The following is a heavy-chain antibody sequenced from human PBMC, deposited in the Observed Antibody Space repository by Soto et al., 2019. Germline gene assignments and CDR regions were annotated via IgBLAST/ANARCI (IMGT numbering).Heavy chain of an antibody. CDR1: GGSISSCY. Sequence: PSETLSLTCSVSGGSISSCYWSWIRQPPGKGLEWIGYIYYSGSTNYNPSLKSRVTISADTSKNQFSLRLSSVTAADTAVYYCARDYYDTTHYFDHWGQGTLVTVSS. J-gene: IGHJ4*02. V-gene: IGHV4-59*01. CDR3: ARDYYDTTHYFDH. CDR2: IYYSGST. D-gene: IGHD3-16*01.